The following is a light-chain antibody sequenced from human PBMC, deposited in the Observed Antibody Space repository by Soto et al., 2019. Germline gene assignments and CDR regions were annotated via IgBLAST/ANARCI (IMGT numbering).Light chain of an antibody. V-gene: IGKV3D-15*01. CDR2: GAS. CDR3: QQYNNWPRT. CDR1: QSVSSN. Sequence: EIAMTQSPATLSVSPGERATLSCRASQSVSSNLAWYQQKPGQAPRLLIYGASTRATGIPARFSGSGSGTDFTLTISSLQSEDFAVYYCQQYNNWPRTFGQGTKVDIK. J-gene: IGKJ1*01.